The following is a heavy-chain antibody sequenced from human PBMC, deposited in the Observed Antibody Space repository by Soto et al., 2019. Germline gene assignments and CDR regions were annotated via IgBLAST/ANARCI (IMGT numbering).Heavy chain of an antibody. Sequence: PSETLSLTCTVSGGSISSGDYYWSWIRQPPGKGLEWIGYIYYSGSTYYNPSLKSRVTISVDTSKNQFSLKLSSVTAADTAVYYCARTPYDFWSGYYTDYWGQGTLVTV. CDR3: ARTPYDFWSGYYTDY. CDR1: GGSISSGDYY. CDR2: IYYSGST. J-gene: IGHJ4*02. D-gene: IGHD3-3*01. V-gene: IGHV4-30-4*01.